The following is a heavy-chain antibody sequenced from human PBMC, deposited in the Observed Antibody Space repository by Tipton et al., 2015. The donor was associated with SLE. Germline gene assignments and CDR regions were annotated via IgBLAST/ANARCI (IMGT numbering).Heavy chain of an antibody. CDR1: GGSISRYH. CDR3: AKDSGDYDFGQDP. Sequence: LRLSCTVSGGSISRYHWNWIRQPPGKGLDWIGYIFYSGSTNYNPSLSSRVTISIDTSKNQFSLKLSSVTAADTAVYYCAKDSGDYDFGQDPWGRGTLVTGSS. D-gene: IGHD3-3*01. CDR2: IFYSGST. V-gene: IGHV4-59*12. J-gene: IGHJ5*02.